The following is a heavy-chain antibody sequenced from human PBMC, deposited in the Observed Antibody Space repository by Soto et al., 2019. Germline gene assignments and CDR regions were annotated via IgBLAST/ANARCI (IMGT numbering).Heavy chain of an antibody. CDR1: GFTFSSYN. D-gene: IGHD6-19*01. CDR3: ARTTAVSGTPEFDY. V-gene: IGHV3-30-3*01. CDR2: ISYDDGSNK. J-gene: IGHJ4*02. Sequence: QVQLVESGGGVVQPGRSLRLSCAASGFTFSSYNMHWVRQAPGKGLEWVTVISYDDGSNKYYADSVKGRFTISRDNSKNTLYLQMNSLRAEDTAVYYCARTTAVSGTPEFDYWGQGTLVTVSS.